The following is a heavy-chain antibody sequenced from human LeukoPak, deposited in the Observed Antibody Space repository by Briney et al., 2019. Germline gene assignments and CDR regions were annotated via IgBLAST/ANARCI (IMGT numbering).Heavy chain of an antibody. V-gene: IGHV3-48*01. CDR1: GFTFSSYS. CDR3: AKDRDWFDP. Sequence: GGSLRLSCAASGFTFSSYSMNWVRQAPGKGLEWVSYISSSSSTTYYADSVKGRFTVFRDNAKNSLYLQMYSLRTEDTAVYYCAKDRDWFDPWGQGTLVTVSS. J-gene: IGHJ5*02. CDR2: ISSSSSTT.